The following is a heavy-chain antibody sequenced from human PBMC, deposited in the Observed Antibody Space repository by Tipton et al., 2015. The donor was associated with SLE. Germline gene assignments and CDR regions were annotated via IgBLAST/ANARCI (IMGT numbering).Heavy chain of an antibody. V-gene: IGHV4-39*07. J-gene: IGHJ4*02. D-gene: IGHD3-10*01. CDR2: VYYSGSI. CDR3: ARDCITGDFDY. Sequence: TLSLTCTVSGGSINTGSYYWGWIRQPPGRGLEWIGSVYYSGSIYSTPSLRSRVSISVDASKNQFSLKMTSVTAADTAIYYCARDCITGDFDYWGQGTLVTVSS. CDR1: GGSINTGSYY.